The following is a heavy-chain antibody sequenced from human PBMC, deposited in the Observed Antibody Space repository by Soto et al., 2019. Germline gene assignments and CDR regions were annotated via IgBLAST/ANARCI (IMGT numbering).Heavy chain of an antibody. V-gene: IGHV1-69*06. Sequence: SVKVSCKASGGTFSSYAISWVRQAPGQGLEWMGGVNPIFGTPHYAQKYQGRVTITADTFTNTAYMELTRLTSDDTAVYFCAREGRHFDYWGQGTLVTVSS. CDR1: GGTFSSYA. J-gene: IGHJ4*02. CDR3: AREGRHFDY. CDR2: VNPIFGTP.